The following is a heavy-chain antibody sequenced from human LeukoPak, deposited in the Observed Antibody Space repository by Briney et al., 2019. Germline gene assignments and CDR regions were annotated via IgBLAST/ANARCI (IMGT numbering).Heavy chain of an antibody. CDR3: ARERQDTIIHSGAFDI. J-gene: IGHJ3*02. CDR1: GFTFSTYF. D-gene: IGHD3-10*01. Sequence: GRSLRPSCAASGFTFSTYFMHWVRQAPGKGLEWVADIASDGSHTFYVESVKGRFTISRDNSKNTLYLQMNSLRAEDTAVYFCARERQDTIIHSGAFDIWGQGTMVTVSS. CDR2: IASDGSHT. V-gene: IGHV3-30-3*01.